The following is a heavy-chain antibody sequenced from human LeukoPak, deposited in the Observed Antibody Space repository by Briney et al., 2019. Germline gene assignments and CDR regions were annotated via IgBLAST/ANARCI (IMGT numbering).Heavy chain of an antibody. CDR1: GFTFSSYG. D-gene: IGHD3-22*01. V-gene: IGHV3-33*01. J-gene: IGHJ3*02. CDR3: ARDGTMMYAFDI. CDR2: IWYDGSNK. Sequence: GGSLRLSCAASGFTFSSYGMHWVRQAPGKGLEWVAVIWYDGSNKYYADSMKGRFTISRDNSKNTLYLQMNSLRAEDTAVYYCARDGTMMYAFDIWGQGTMVTVSS.